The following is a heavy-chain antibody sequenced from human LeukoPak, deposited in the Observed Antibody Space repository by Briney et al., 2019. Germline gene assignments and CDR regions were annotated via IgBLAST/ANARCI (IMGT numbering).Heavy chain of an antibody. CDR2: IYSGGST. J-gene: IGHJ6*02. D-gene: IGHD4-17*01. V-gene: IGHV3-66*01. CDR3: ARSPDYGDYYYYYGMDV. CDR1: GFTVSSNY. Sequence: GESLRLSCAASGFTVSSNYMSWVRQAPGKGLEWVSVIYSGGSTYYADSVKGRFTISRDNSKNTLYLQMNSLRAEDTAVYYCARSPDYGDYYYYYGMDVWGQGTTVTVSS.